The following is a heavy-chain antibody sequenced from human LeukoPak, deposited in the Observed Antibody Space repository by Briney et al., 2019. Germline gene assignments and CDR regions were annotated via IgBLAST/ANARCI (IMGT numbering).Heavy chain of an antibody. CDR1: GDSASSNNGA. D-gene: IGHD3-9*01. CDR3: ARDVGTTGWHTFDY. V-gene: IGHV6-1*01. J-gene: IGHJ4*02. CDR2: TYYRSKWYN. Sequence: SQTLSLTCALSGDSASSNNGAWNWIRQSPSRGLEWLGRTYYRSKWYNDYAESLISRITICPVTSKNQFSLQLYSVTPEDTAVYYCARDVGTTGWHTFDYWGQGTLVTVSS.